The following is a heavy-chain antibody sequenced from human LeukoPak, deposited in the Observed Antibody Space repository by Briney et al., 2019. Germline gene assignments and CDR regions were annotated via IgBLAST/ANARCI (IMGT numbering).Heavy chain of an antibody. Sequence: VANIKYDGSEKYYVDSVKGRFTISRDNAKNSLYLQMNSLRAEDTAVYYCASSSGSYRLWYYWGQGTLVTVSS. J-gene: IGHJ4*02. V-gene: IGHV3-7*03. D-gene: IGHD1-26*01. CDR3: ASSSGSYRLWYY. CDR2: IKYDGSEK.